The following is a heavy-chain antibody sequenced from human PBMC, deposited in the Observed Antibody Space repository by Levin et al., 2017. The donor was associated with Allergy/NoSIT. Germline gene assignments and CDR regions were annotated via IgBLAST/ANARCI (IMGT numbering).Heavy chain of an antibody. CDR3: ATIWFGELWAPGGWFDP. CDR2: INHSGST. Sequence: SQTLSLTCAVYGGSFSGYYWSWIRQPPGKGLEWIGEINHSGSTNYNPSLKSRVTISVDTSKNQFSLKLSSVTAADTAVYYCATIWFGELWAPGGWFDPWGQGTLVTVSS. V-gene: IGHV4-34*01. J-gene: IGHJ5*02. CDR1: GGSFSGYY. D-gene: IGHD3-10*01.